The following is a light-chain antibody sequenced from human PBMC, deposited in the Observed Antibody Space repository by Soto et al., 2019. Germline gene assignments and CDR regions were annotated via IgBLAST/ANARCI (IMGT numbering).Light chain of an antibody. CDR2: DAS. V-gene: IGKV1-5*01. CDR3: QQYNSYSWT. CDR1: QSISSW. J-gene: IGKJ1*01. Sequence: DIQMTQSPSTLSASVGDRVTITCLASQSISSWLAWYQQKPGKAPKLLIYDASSLESGVPSRFSGSGSGTEFTLTISRLQPDDFATYYCQQYNSYSWTFGQGTKVEIK.